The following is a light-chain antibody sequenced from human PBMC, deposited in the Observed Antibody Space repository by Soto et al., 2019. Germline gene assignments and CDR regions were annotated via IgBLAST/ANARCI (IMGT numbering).Light chain of an antibody. CDR2: GNI. CDR3: QSYDSSLSGVV. Sequence: QSVLTQPPSVSGAPGQRVTISCTGSSSNIGSRYDVHWYQQLPGTAPKLLIYGNINRPSGVPDRFPGSKSGTSASLAITGLQAEDEAEYYCQSYDSSLSGVVFGGGTKVTVL. CDR1: SSNIGSRYD. J-gene: IGLJ2*01. V-gene: IGLV1-40*01.